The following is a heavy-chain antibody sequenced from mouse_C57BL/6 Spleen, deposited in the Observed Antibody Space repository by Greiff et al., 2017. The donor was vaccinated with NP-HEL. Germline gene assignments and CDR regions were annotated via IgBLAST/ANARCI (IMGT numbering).Heavy chain of an antibody. V-gene: IGHV1-59*01. D-gene: IGHD2-13*01. CDR2: IDPSDSYT. CDR1: GYTFTSYW. CDR3: ARVTGAMDY. J-gene: IGHJ4*01. Sequence: QVQLQQPGAELVRPGTSVKLSCKASGYTFTSYWLHWVKQRPGQGLEWIGVIDPSDSYTNYNQKFKGKATLTVDTSSSTASMQLSSRTSEDSSVYYCARVTGAMDYWGQGTSVTVSS.